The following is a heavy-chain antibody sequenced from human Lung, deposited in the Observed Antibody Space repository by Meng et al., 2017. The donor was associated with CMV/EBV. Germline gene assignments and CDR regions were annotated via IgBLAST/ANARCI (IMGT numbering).Heavy chain of an antibody. CDR2: IYHTGVT. V-gene: IGHV4-34*01. CDR1: GGSFSGHY. Sequence: SETLSLTCGAYGGSFSGHYRSWIRQSPGKGLEWIGEIYHTGVTNYHPSLKSRVTISLDTSKMQFSLKLTSVTAADTAVYYCATSPDGPAGFDYWGQGGLVTGSS. D-gene: IGHD2-2*01. J-gene: IGHJ4*02. CDR3: ATSPDGPAGFDY.